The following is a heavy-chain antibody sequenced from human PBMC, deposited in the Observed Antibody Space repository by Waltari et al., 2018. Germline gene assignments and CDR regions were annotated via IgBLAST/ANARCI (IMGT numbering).Heavy chain of an antibody. V-gene: IGHV4-61*02. CDR2: IYTSGST. CDR3: ARGGSGSLYFDY. J-gene: IGHJ4*02. D-gene: IGHD3-10*01. CDR1: GGSISSGSYY. Sequence: QVQLQESGPGLVKPSQTLSLTCTVSGGSISSGSYYWSWIRQPAGKGLEWIGRIYTSGSTNYNPSLKSRVTISVDTSKNQCSLKLSSVTAADTAVYYCARGGSGSLYFDYWGQGTLVTVSS.